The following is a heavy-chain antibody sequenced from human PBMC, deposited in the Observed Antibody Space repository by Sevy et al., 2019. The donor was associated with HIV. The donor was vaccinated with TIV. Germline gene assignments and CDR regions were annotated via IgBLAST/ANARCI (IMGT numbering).Heavy chain of an antibody. V-gene: IGHV4-30-2*01. Sequence: SETLSLTCAVSGGSFSRGGYSWSWIRQPPGKGLEWIGYIYHSGSTYYNPSLKSRLTISVDRSKNQFSLNLSSVTAADTAVYYCARVATGTHHNNWFDPWGQGTLVTVSS. CDR1: GGSFSRGGYS. CDR3: ARVATGTHHNNWFDP. CDR2: IYHSGST. J-gene: IGHJ5*02. D-gene: IGHD1-1*01.